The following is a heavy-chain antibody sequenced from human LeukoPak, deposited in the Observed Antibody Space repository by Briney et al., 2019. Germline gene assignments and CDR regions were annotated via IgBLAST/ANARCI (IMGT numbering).Heavy chain of an antibody. Sequence: GGSLRLSCAVSGFTFDDYIMHWVRQAPGKGLEWVSLINWDGTSTYYADSVKGRFTISRDNSKNSLYLQMNRLRTEDTALYYCAKDMAQLVSDQIVAVTAPDYWGQGTLVTVSS. CDR2: INWDGTST. CDR1: GFTFDDYI. D-gene: IGHD2-21*02. V-gene: IGHV3-43*01. CDR3: AKDMAQLVSDQIVAVTAPDY. J-gene: IGHJ4*02.